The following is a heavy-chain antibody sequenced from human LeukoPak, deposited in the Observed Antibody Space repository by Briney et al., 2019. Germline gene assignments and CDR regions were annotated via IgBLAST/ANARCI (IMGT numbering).Heavy chain of an antibody. CDR1: GFTFSSYG. J-gene: IGHJ4*02. D-gene: IGHD3-22*01. V-gene: IGHV3-33*01. Sequence: GGFLRLSCAASGFTFSSYGMHWVRQAPGKGLEWVAVIWYDGSNKYYADSVKGRFTISRDNSKNTLYLQMNSLRAEDTAVYYCARDPRPYYYDSSGYPLDYWGQGTLVTVSS. CDR2: IWYDGSNK. CDR3: ARDPRPYYYDSSGYPLDY.